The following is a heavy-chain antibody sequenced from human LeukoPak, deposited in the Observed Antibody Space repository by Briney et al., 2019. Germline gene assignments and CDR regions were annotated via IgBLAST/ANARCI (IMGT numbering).Heavy chain of an antibody. D-gene: IGHD1-26*01. Sequence: PGGSLRLSCAAPGFTFSSYSMNWVRQAPGKGLEWVSSISSSSSYIYYADSVKGRFTISRDNAKNSLYLQMNSLRAEDTAVYYCARDGRYSGSPKGIFDYWGQGTLVTVSS. J-gene: IGHJ4*02. CDR3: ARDGRYSGSPKGIFDY. CDR1: GFTFSSYS. V-gene: IGHV3-21*01. CDR2: ISSSSSYI.